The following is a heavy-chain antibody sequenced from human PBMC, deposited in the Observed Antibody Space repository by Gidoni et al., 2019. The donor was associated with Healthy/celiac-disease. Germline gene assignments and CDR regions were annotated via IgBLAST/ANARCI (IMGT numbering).Heavy chain of an antibody. CDR3: TTAPQITIGGTPLDY. V-gene: IGHV3-15*01. D-gene: IGHD3-3*01. CDR2: IKSKTDGGTT. CDR1: GFTFSTAW. J-gene: IGHJ4*02. Sequence: EVQLVESGGGLVKPGGSLRLSWAASGFTFSTAWMSWVRQAPGKGLEWVGRIKSKTDGGTTDYAAPVKGRFTISRDDSKNTLYLQMNSLKTEDTAVYYCTTAPQITIGGTPLDYWGQGTLVTVSS.